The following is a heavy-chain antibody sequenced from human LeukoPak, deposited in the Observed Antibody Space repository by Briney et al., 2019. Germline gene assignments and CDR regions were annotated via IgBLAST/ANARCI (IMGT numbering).Heavy chain of an antibody. CDR3: ARREVYSSGPNRFDP. CDR2: IYYSGST. J-gene: IGHJ5*02. CDR1: GYSISSGFY. Sequence: SETLSLTCTVSGYSISSGFYWGWIRQPPGKGLEWIGSIYYSGSTYYNPSLKSRVTISVDTSKNQFSLKLSSVTAADTAVYYCARREVYSSGPNRFDPWGQGTLVTVSS. D-gene: IGHD6-25*01. V-gene: IGHV4-38-2*02.